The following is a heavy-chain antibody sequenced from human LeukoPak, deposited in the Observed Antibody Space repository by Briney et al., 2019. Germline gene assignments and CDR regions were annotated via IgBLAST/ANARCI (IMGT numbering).Heavy chain of an antibody. V-gene: IGHV4-39*01. CDR1: GGSISSSSYY. J-gene: IGHJ6*03. D-gene: IGHD6-6*01. CDR2: IYYSVST. CDR3: ARLIKNSSSSSGGFYYYYYYMDV. Sequence: SETLSLTCSVSGGSISSSSYYWGWISQPPGKGLDWLGSIYYSVSTYYNPSLKRRVPISVDTSKNQFSLQLSSVTAADTAVYYCARLIKNSSSSSGGFYYYYYYMDVWGKGTTVTVSS.